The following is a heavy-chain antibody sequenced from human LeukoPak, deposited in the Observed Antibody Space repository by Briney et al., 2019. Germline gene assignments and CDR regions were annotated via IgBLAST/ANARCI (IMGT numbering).Heavy chain of an antibody. CDR2: ISIGGDTR. Sequence: QAGESLRLSCAASGLRFSNYEMDWVRQAPGKGLEWVSYISIGGDTRHYADSVKGRFTISRDNAKNSVYLQMNSLRAEDTAVYFCASLWELTMAWGQGTLVTVSS. CDR3: ASLWELTMA. J-gene: IGHJ5*02. CDR1: GLRFSNYE. D-gene: IGHD3-16*01. V-gene: IGHV3-48*03.